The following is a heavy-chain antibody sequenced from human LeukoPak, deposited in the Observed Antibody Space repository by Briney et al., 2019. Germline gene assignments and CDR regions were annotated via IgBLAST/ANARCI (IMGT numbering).Heavy chain of an antibody. CDR1: GGAIISYY. D-gene: IGHD3-22*01. CDR3: ARLTFYDSTGYSPGYYMDV. J-gene: IGHJ6*03. V-gene: IGHV4-4*07. Sequence: PSETLSLTCSVSGGAIISYYWSWIRQPAGKGPEWIGRIYPTGNTDYNPSLKTRVTMSTDLSKKQFSLRLRSVTAADTAVYYCARLTFYDSTGYSPGYYMDVWGKGTAVTVSS. CDR2: IYPTGNT.